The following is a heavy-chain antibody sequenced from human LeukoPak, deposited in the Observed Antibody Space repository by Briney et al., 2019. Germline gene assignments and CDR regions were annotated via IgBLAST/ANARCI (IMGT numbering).Heavy chain of an antibody. D-gene: IGHD3-10*01. Sequence: GGSLRLSCAASGFTFSSYDMNWVRQAPGKGLEWVSYIRTSGSTTYYADSVKGRFTISRDNAKNSLFLQMNSLRAEDTAVYYCARGRMALYFGDDFWGQGPLVTVSS. CDR3: ARGRMALYFGDDF. V-gene: IGHV3-48*03. J-gene: IGHJ4*02. CDR2: IRTSGSTT. CDR1: GFTFSSYD.